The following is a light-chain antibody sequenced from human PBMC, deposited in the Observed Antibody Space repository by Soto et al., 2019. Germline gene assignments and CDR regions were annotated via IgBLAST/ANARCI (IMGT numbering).Light chain of an antibody. CDR2: GNT. Sequence: QSVLTQPPSASGTPGQRVTISCSGSSSNIERNTVNWYQHLPGTAPKLLIYGNTNRPSGVPDRFSGSKSGTSASLAIAGLQTEDEGDYYCQTYDSSLSGLYVFGTGTKVTVL. V-gene: IGLV1-44*01. CDR3: QTYDSSLSGLYV. CDR1: SSNIERNT. J-gene: IGLJ1*01.